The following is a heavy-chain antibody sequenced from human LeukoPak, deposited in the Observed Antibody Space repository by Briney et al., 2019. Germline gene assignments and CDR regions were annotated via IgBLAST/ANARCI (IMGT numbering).Heavy chain of an antibody. CDR2: IYTNGSI. D-gene: IGHD3-3*01. CDR1: LDSISSFY. J-gene: IGHJ3*01. V-gene: IGHV4-4*07. Sequence: SETLSLTCNVSLDSISSFYWSWIRQSAGAGLEWIGRIYTNGSINYNPSLKSRVTISVDTSKNQFSLRLSSVTAADSAVYYCARVSPIFSVAVSDAFDLWGQGTMVTVSS. CDR3: ARVSPIFSVAVSDAFDL.